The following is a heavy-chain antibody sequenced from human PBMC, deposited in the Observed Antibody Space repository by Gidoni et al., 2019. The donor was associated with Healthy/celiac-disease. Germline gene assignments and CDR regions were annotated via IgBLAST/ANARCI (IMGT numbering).Heavy chain of an antibody. CDR3: ARVIEDIVVVPAAIRSIYYYYMDV. D-gene: IGHD2-2*02. CDR1: GGTFSSYA. V-gene: IGHV1-69*06. Sequence: QVQLVQSGAEVKKPGSSVKVSCKASGGTFSSYATSWVRPAPGQGLEWMGGIIPIFGTANYAQKFQGRVTITADKSTSTAYMELSSLRSEDTAVYYCARVIEDIVVVPAAIRSIYYYYMDVWGKGTTVTVSS. CDR2: IIPIFGTA. J-gene: IGHJ6*03.